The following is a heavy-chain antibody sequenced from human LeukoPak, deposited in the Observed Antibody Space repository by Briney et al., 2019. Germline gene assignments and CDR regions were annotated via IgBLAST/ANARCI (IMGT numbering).Heavy chain of an antibody. CDR2: IIPIFGTA. CDR1: GGTFSSYA. CDR3: ASVVVTTVTTEYYFDY. V-gene: IGHV1-69*05. J-gene: IGHJ4*02. Sequence: ASVKVSCKASGGTFSSYAISWVRQAPGQGLEWMGGIIPIFGTANYAQKFQGRVTITTDESTSTAYMELSSLRSEDTAVYYCASVVVTTVTTEYYFDYWGQGTLVTVSS. D-gene: IGHD4-11*01.